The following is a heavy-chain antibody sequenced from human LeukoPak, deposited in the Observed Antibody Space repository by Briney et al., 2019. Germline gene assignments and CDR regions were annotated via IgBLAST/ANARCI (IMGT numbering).Heavy chain of an antibody. D-gene: IGHD6-13*01. V-gene: IGHV1-69*13. CDR3: AREGTIAAANSGSYYDY. Sequence: SVKVSFKASGGTFSSYAISWVRQAPGQGLEWMGGIIPIFGTANYAQKFQGRVTITADESTSTAYMELSSLRSEDTAVYYCAREGTIAAANSGSYYDYWGQGTLVTVSS. CDR1: GGTFSSYA. J-gene: IGHJ4*02. CDR2: IIPIFGTA.